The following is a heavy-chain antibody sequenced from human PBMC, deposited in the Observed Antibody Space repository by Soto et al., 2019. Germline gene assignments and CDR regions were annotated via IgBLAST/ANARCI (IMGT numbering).Heavy chain of an antibody. V-gene: IGHV4-61*01. CDR2: IYYSGST. CDR1: GGSVISTNYY. J-gene: IGHJ5*02. Sequence: PSETLSLTCTVSGGSVISTNYYWSWIRQPPGNGLEWIGYIYYSGSTSYGSTNYNPSLKSRVTISVDTSKNRFSLKMYSVTAADTAVYYCARGANTPNWFDPWGQGTLVTVSS. CDR3: ARGANTPNWFDP.